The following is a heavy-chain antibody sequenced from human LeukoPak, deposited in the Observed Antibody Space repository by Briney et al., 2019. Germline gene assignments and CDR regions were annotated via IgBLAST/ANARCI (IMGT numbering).Heavy chain of an antibody. D-gene: IGHD3-9*01. CDR2: INPNSGGT. J-gene: IGHJ6*03. CDR3: ASGLRYFDWLGPYYYYMDV. Sequence: ASVKVSCKASGYTFAGYHVHWVRQAPGQGLEWMGWINPNSGGTNYAQKFQGRVTMTRDTSISTAHMELSRLRSDDTAVYYCASGLRYFDWLGPYYYYMDVWGKGTTVTVSS. V-gene: IGHV1-2*02. CDR1: GYTFAGYH.